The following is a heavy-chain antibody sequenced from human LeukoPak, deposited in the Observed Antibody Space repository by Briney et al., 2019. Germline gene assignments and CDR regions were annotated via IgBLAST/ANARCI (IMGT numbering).Heavy chain of an antibody. J-gene: IGHJ4*02. CDR2: IHESGST. V-gene: IGHV4-4*02. CDR3: ARHEGFSQKD. CDR1: GVSMSSNNW. Sequence: SGTLSLTCAASGVSMSSNNWWSWVRQPPGKGLEWIGEIHESGSTNYNPSLKSRVTISVDKSKDQFSLKLSSVTAADTAVYYCARHEGFSQKDWGQGTQVTVS.